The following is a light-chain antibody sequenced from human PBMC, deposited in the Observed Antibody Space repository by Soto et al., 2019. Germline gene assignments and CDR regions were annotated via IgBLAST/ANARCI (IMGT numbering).Light chain of an antibody. Sequence: QSVLTQPASVSGSPGQSITISCTGASSDVGGYNYVSWYQQHPGKAPKLMIYDVSNRPSGVSNRLSGSKSGNTASLTISRLQAEDEADYYCSSYTSSSTLPYVFGTGTKVTVL. CDR1: SSDVGGYNY. CDR2: DVS. V-gene: IGLV2-14*01. J-gene: IGLJ1*01. CDR3: SSYTSSSTLPYV.